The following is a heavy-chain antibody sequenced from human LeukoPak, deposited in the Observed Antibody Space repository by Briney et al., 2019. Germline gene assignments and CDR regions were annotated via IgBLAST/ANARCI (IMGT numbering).Heavy chain of an antibody. CDR1: GGSISSGGYS. CDR2: IYHCGST. Sequence: PSETLSLTCAVSGGSISSGGYSWSWIRQPPGKGLEWIGYIYHCGSTYYNPSLKSRVTISVDRSKSQFSLKLSSVTAADTAVYYCAREVGYCSGGSCSGHFDYWGQGTLVTVSS. J-gene: IGHJ4*02. D-gene: IGHD2-15*01. V-gene: IGHV4-30-2*01. CDR3: AREVGYCSGGSCSGHFDY.